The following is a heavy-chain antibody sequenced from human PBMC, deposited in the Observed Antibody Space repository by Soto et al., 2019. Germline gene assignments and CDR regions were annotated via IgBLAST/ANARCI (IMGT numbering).Heavy chain of an antibody. D-gene: IGHD2-8*01. CDR3: ARDGCTNGVCYDWFDP. Sequence: GASVKVSCKASGYTFTSYYMHWVRQAPGQGLEWMGIINPSGGSTSYAQKFQGRVTMTRDTSTSAVYMELSSLRSEDTAVYYCARDGCTNGVCYDWFDPWGQGTLVAVSS. CDR2: INPSGGST. CDR1: GYTFTSYY. V-gene: IGHV1-46*01. J-gene: IGHJ5*02.